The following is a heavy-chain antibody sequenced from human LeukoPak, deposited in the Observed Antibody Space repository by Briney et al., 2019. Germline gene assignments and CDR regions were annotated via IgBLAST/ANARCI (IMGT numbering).Heavy chain of an antibody. CDR1: GASFSGYY. CDR3: ASVPRRYYDFWSAYGVFDY. Sequence: PSETLSLTCAVYGASFSGYYWSWIRRPPGKGLEWIGEINHTGSTKYNPSLKSRVIMSVDTSKNQFSLRLSSVTAADTAVYYCASVPRRYYDFWSAYGVFDYWGQGTLVTVSS. D-gene: IGHD3-3*01. CDR2: INHTGST. V-gene: IGHV4-34*01. J-gene: IGHJ4*02.